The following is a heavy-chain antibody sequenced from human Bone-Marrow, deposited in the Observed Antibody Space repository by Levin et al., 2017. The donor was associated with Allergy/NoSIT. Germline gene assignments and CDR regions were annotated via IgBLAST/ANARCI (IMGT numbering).Heavy chain of an antibody. CDR1: GFTFSSYA. D-gene: IGHD2/OR15-2a*01. CDR3: AKDSSTTNPYYGMDV. CDR2: ISSGGGST. V-gene: IGHV3-23*01. J-gene: IGHJ6*02. Sequence: PGGSLRLSCAASGFTFSSYAMNWVRQAPGKGLEWVSVISSGGGSTYYADSVKGRFTISRDDSKNTVYLQMNSLTAEDTAIYFCAKDSSTTNPYYGMDVWGQGTTVTVFS.